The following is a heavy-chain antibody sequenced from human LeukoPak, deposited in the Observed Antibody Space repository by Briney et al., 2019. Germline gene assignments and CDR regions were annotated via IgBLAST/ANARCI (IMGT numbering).Heavy chain of an antibody. J-gene: IGHJ5*02. CDR3: ARARGAAAGTRWFDP. V-gene: IGHV1-2*02. Sequence: ASVKVSCKASGYTFTSYDINWVRQATGQGLEWMGWINPNSGGTNYAQKFQGRVTMTRDTSISTAYMELSRLRSDDTAVYYCARARGAAAGTRWFDPWGQGTLVTVSS. D-gene: IGHD6-13*01. CDR1: GYTFTSYD. CDR2: INPNSGGT.